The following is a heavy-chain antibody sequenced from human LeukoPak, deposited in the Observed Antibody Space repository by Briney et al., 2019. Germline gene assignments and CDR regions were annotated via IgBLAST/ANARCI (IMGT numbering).Heavy chain of an antibody. CDR1: GFTFSSFG. V-gene: IGHV3-23*01. CDR2: ISGSGGST. Sequence: GGSLRLSCEASGFTFSSFGMSWVRQAPGKGLEWVSAISGSGGSTYYSDSVRGRFTISRDNSKNTLYLQMNSLRAEDTAVYYCARDDMKRYYMDVWGKGTTVTISS. J-gene: IGHJ6*03. CDR3: ARDDMKRYYMDV.